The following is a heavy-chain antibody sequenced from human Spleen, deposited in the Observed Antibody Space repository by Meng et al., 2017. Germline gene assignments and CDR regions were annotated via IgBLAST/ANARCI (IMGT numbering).Heavy chain of an antibody. CDR2: TYYKSKWYN. CDR1: GDSVSTNSAA. J-gene: IGHJ4*02. D-gene: IGHD6-25*01. Sequence: QVQLQQSGPGLVEPSQTLPPTCAISGDSVSTNSAAWNWIRQSPSGGLEWLGRTYYKSKWYNDYAESVKSRITINPDTSKNQFSLQLNSVTPEDTAVYYCARDPAAFDFWGQGILVTVSS. V-gene: IGHV6-1*01. CDR3: ARDPAAFDF.